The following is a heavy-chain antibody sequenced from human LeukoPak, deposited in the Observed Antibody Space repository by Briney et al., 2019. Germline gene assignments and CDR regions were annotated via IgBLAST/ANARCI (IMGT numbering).Heavy chain of an antibody. V-gene: IGHV3-48*03. Sequence: GGSLRLSCAASGYTFSSYEMNWVRKAPGKGLEWVSYISSSGSTIYYADSVKGRFTISRDNAKNSLYLQMNSLRAEDTAVYYCAELGITMIGGVWGKGTTVTISS. CDR1: GYTFSSYE. J-gene: IGHJ6*04. D-gene: IGHD3-10*02. CDR2: ISSSGSTI. CDR3: AELGITMIGGV.